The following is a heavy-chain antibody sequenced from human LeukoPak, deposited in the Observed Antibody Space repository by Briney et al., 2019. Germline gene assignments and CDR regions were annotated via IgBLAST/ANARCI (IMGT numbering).Heavy chain of an antibody. CDR3: AKDRDPHIYSSVNDRTYYYGMHL. D-gene: IGHD3-10*01. CDR1: GFTFKSYG. CDR2: MSHDGSNT. J-gene: IGHJ6*02. Sequence: GRSLRLSCAASGFTFKSYGMHWVRQAPGRGPEWVAVMSHDGSNTYYADSVKGRLTSSRDTSKNTLYLQMNTLRHEDTVVYYCAKDRDPHIYSSVNDRTYYYGMHLWREGTTL. V-gene: IGHV3-30*18.